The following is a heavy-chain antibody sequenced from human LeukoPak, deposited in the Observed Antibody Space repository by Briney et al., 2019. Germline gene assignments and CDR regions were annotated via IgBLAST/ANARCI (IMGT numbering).Heavy chain of an antibody. CDR3: ASQPVYGDYADY. Sequence: PGGSLRLSCAASGFTFSSYAMSWVRQAPGKGLEWVSAISGGGGSTYYADSVKGRFTISRDNAKNSLYLQMNSLRAEDTAVYYCASQPVYGDYADYWGQGTLVTVSS. CDR1: GFTFSSYA. J-gene: IGHJ4*02. V-gene: IGHV3-23*01. CDR2: ISGGGGST. D-gene: IGHD4-17*01.